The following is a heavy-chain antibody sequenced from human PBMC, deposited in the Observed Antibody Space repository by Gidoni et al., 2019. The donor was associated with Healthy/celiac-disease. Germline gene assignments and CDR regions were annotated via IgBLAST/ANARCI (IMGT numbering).Heavy chain of an antibody. CDR1: GFTFSSYG. CDR2: ISYDGSNK. CDR3: AKDPNTDAYYGMDV. V-gene: IGHV3-30*18. Sequence: QVQLVESGGGVVQPGRSLRLSYAASGFTFSSYGMHWVRQAPGKGLEWVAVISYDGSNKYYADSVKGRFTISRDNSKNTLYLQMNSLRAEDTAVYYCAKDPNTDAYYGMDVWGQGTTVTVSS. J-gene: IGHJ6*02.